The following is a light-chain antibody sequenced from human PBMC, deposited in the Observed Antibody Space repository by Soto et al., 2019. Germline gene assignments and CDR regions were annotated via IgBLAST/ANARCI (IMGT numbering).Light chain of an antibody. CDR1: QGISSY. J-gene: IGKJ3*01. CDR2: AAS. V-gene: IGKV1-9*01. CDR3: QQLNSYLGT. Sequence: DIQLTQSQSFLSASVGDRVTITCRASQGISSYLAWYQQKPVKAPKLLIYAASTLQSGVPTRFSGSGSGTDFTLTSSSLQPEDFAAYYCQQLNSYLGTFGPGTKVDIK.